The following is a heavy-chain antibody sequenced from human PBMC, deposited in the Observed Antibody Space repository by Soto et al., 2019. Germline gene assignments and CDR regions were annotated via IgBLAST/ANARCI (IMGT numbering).Heavy chain of an antibody. CDR1: GGSISSGDYY. D-gene: IGHD4-17*01. CDR3: ARGVTRLAHEFDY. J-gene: IGHJ4*02. Sequence: QVQLQESGPGLVKPSQTLSLTCTVSGGSISSGDYYWSWFRQPPGKGLEWIGYIYYSGSTYYNPSLKSRVTISVDTSKNQFSLKLSSVTAADTAVYYCARGVTRLAHEFDYWGQGTLVTVSS. CDR2: IYYSGST. V-gene: IGHV4-30-4*01.